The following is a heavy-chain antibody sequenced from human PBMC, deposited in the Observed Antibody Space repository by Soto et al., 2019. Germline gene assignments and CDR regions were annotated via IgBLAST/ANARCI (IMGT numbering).Heavy chain of an antibody. J-gene: IGHJ6*02. CDR3: ARDLGQKVLRYFDWFVSYGMDV. D-gene: IGHD3-9*01. CDR2: ISSSSSTI. CDR1: GFTFSSYS. Sequence: GGSLRLSCAASGFTFSSYSMNWVRQAPGKGLEWVSYISSSSSTIYYADSVKGRFTISRDNAKNSLYLQMNSLRDEDTAVYYCARDLGQKVLRYFDWFVSYGMDVWGQGTTVTVPS. V-gene: IGHV3-48*02.